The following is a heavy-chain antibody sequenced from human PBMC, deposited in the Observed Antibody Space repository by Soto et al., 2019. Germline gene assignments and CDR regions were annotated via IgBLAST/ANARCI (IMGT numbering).Heavy chain of an antibody. CDR3: ANHCSSTSCAEYFQH. CDR2: IWYDGSNK. D-gene: IGHD2-2*01. Sequence: GGSLRLSCAASGFTFSSYGMHWVRQAPGKGLEWVAVIWYDGSNKYYADSVKGRFTISRDNSKNTLYLQMNSLRAEDTAVYYCANHCSSTSCAEYFQHWGQGTLVTVSS. CDR1: GFTFSSYG. J-gene: IGHJ1*01. V-gene: IGHV3-33*06.